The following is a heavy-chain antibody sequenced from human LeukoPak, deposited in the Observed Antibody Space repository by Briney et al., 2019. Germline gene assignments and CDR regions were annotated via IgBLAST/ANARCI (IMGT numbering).Heavy chain of an antibody. Sequence: GGSLRLSCAASGFTFSSYAMSWVRQAPGKGLEWVSSISSNSYYIYYADSVKGRFTISRDNAKSSLYLQMNSLRAEDTAVYYCARVPWDSSGYYPIDYWGQGTLVTVSS. CDR3: ARVPWDSSGYYPIDY. D-gene: IGHD3-22*01. CDR2: ISSNSYYI. V-gene: IGHV3-21*01. J-gene: IGHJ4*02. CDR1: GFTFSSYA.